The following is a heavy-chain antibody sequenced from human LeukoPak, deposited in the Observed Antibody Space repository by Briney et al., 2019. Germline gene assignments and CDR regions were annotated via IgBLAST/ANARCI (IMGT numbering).Heavy chain of an antibody. V-gene: IGHV4-39*01. D-gene: IGHD6-19*01. CDR1: GGSISSDSYY. Sequence: SETLSLTCTVSGGSISSDSYYWAWIRQPPGTGLEWIASLYYSGSTYYNPSLKSRVTISVDTSRNQFSLKLSSVTAADTAVYYCASLAVAGLSEGYWGQGTLVIVSS. J-gene: IGHJ4*02. CDR3: ASLAVAGLSEGY. CDR2: LYYSGST.